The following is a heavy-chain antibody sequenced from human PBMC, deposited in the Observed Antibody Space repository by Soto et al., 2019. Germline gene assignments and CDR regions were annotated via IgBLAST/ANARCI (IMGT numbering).Heavy chain of an antibody. Sequence: ASVKVSCKASGGTFSSYAISWVRQAPGQGLEWMGWINPNSGGTNYAQKFQGWVTMTRDTSISTAYMELSRLRSDDTAVYYCARDRGSGSYYHYYGMDVWGQGTTVTVSS. CDR3: ARDRGSGSYYHYYGMDV. CDR1: GGTFSSYA. D-gene: IGHD1-26*01. V-gene: IGHV1-2*04. J-gene: IGHJ6*02. CDR2: INPNSGGT.